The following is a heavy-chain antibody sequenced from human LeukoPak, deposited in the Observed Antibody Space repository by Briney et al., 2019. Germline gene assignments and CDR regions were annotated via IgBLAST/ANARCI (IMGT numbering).Heavy chain of an antibody. CDR1: GGTFSSYA. CDR2: IIPIFGTA. V-gene: IGHV1-69*13. Sequence: VASVKVPCKASGGTFSSYAISWVRQAPGQGLEWMGGIIPIFGTANYAQKFQGRVTITADESTSTAYMELSSLRSEDTAVYYCARGAPGYYYGMDVWGQGTTVTVSS. J-gene: IGHJ6*02. CDR3: ARGAPGYYYGMDV.